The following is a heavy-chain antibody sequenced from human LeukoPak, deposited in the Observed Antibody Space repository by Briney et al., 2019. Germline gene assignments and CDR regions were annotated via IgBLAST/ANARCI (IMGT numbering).Heavy chain of an antibody. CDR3: ATIAVAGHFDY. CDR1: GGSISSSSSY. Sequence: SETLSLTCSVSGGSISSSSSYWGWIRQPPGKGLEWIGSIYYSGSSFDNPALKSRVTISLDTSKNQFSLKLSSVTAADTAVYYCATIAVAGHFDYWGQGTLVTVSS. J-gene: IGHJ4*02. V-gene: IGHV4-39*07. D-gene: IGHD6-19*01. CDR2: IYYSGSS.